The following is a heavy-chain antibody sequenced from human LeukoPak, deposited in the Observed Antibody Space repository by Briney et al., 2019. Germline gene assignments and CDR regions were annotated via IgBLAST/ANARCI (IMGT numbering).Heavy chain of an antibody. CDR2: IRYDGSKK. D-gene: IGHD5-12*01. CDR1: GFIFSSYG. Sequence: PGGSLRLSCAASGFIFSSYGMHWVRQAPGKGLEWVAFIRYDGSKKYYADSVKGRFTISRDNSKNTLYLQMNSLRAEDTAVYYCAREEYSGYIDSWGQGTLVTVSS. J-gene: IGHJ4*02. CDR3: AREEYSGYIDS. V-gene: IGHV3-30*02.